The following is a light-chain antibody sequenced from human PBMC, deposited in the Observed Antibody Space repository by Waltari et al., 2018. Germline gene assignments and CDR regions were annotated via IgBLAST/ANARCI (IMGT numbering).Light chain of an antibody. J-gene: IGLJ2*01. CDR3: LSRDTSSTRL. CDR1: SLRSYY. CDR2: VQD. V-gene: IGLV3-19*01. Sequence: SSELTQDPAVSVALGQTVRITCQGDSLRSYYASWYQQRPGQAPILVLYVQDNRPSGIPDRFSGSTSGNTASLTITGAQAEDEADYYCLSRDTSSTRLVGGGTRLTV.